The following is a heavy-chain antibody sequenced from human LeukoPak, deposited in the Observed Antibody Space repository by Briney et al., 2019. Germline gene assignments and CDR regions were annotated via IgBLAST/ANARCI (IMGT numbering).Heavy chain of an antibody. CDR3: ARGDCSSTSCAPFDL. Sequence: PSETLSLTCTVSGGSISSYYWSWIRQPPGKGLEWIGYIYTSGSTNYNPSLKSRVTISVDTSKNQFSLKLSSVTAADTAVYYCARGDCSSTSCAPFDLWGQGTLVTVSS. CDR1: GGSISSYY. D-gene: IGHD2-2*01. J-gene: IGHJ5*02. V-gene: IGHV4-4*09. CDR2: IYTSGST.